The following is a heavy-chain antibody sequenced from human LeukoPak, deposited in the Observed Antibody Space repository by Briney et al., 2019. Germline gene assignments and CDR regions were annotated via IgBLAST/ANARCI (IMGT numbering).Heavy chain of an antibody. D-gene: IGHD4-17*01. Sequence: ASVKVSCKASGGTFSSYAISWVRQAPGQGLEWMGGIIPIFGTANYAQKFQGRVTITADKSTSTAYMELSSLRSEDTAMYYCARARVDYGDYGDYFDYWGQGTLVTVSS. V-gene: IGHV1-69*06. CDR1: GGTFSSYA. J-gene: IGHJ4*02. CDR2: IIPIFGTA. CDR3: ARARVDYGDYGDYFDY.